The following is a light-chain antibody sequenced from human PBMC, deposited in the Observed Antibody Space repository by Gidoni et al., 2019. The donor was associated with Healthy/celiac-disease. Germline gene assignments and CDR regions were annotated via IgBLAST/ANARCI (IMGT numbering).Light chain of an antibody. CDR3: QQRSNWPPS. CDR2: DAS. V-gene: IGKV3-11*01. Sequence: ELVLPQSPATLSLSPGERATLSCRASQSASSDLAWYQQKPGQAPRLLIYDASNRATGIPARFSGSGSGTDFTLTISSLEPEDFAVYYCQQRSNWPPSFGQGTRLEIK. J-gene: IGKJ5*01. CDR1: QSASSD.